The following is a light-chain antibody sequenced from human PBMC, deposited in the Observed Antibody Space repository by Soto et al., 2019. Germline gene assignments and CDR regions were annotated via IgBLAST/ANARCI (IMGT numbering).Light chain of an antibody. Sequence: QSALTQPASVSGSPGQSITISCTGTISDVGSYNLVSWYQQFPGKAPKLIISEDTKRTSGLFNRFSGSKSGNTASLTVSGLQAEDEADYYCCSYAGSSTFVVFGGGTKLTVL. V-gene: IGLV2-23*02. CDR1: ISDVGSYNL. J-gene: IGLJ2*01. CDR2: EDT. CDR3: CSYAGSSTFVV.